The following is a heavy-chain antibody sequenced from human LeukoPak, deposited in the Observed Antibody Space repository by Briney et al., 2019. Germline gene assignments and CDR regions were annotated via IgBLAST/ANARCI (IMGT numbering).Heavy chain of an antibody. CDR1: GYTFTGYY. V-gene: IGHV1-2*02. CDR3: ARANYDYVWGSYPYDY. Sequence: ASVKVSCKASGYTFTGYYMHWVRQAPGQGLEWMGWINPNSGGTNYAQKFQGRVTMTRDTSISTAYMELSRLRSDDTAVYYRARANYDYVWGSYPYDYWGQGTLVTVSS. J-gene: IGHJ4*02. D-gene: IGHD3-16*02. CDR2: INPNSGGT.